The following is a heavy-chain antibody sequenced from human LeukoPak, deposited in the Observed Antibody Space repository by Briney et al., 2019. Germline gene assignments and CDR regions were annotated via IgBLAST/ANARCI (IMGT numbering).Heavy chain of an antibody. V-gene: IGHV4-34*01. CDR1: GGSFSGYY. CDR2: INHSGST. Sequence: SETLSLTCAVYGGSFSGYYWSWIRQPPGKGLEWIGEINHSGSTNYNPSLKSRVTISVDTSKNQFPLKLSSVTAADTAVYYCARVGIVLVTGSNWVDPWGQGTLVTVSS. D-gene: IGHD3-22*01. CDR3: ARVGIVLVTGSNWVDP. J-gene: IGHJ5*02.